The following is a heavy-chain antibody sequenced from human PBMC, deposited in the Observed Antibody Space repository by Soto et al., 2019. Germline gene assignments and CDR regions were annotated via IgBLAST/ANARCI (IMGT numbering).Heavy chain of an antibody. CDR1: GDSVSSNSAG. V-gene: IGHV6-1*01. CDR2: TYYRSKWYY. Sequence: SPTLSLTCAITGDSVSSNSAGWSRVRQSPSRGLEWLGRTYYRSKWYYEYAVSVRGRITINPDTSKNQYSLQLNSVTPEDTAVYFCARGEQHRGRIFDYCCPATLVSVFS. D-gene: IGHD1-26*01. J-gene: IGHJ4*01. CDR3: ARGEQHRGRIFDY.